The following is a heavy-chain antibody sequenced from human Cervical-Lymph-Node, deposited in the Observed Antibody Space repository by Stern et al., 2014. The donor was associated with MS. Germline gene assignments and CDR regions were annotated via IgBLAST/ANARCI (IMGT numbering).Heavy chain of an antibody. V-gene: IGHV1-46*01. CDR1: GYTFTNYY. J-gene: IGHJ4*02. CDR3: ARLRGYNVLTGYLDY. D-gene: IGHD3-9*01. CDR2: INPSGDST. Sequence: DQLVESGAEVKKPGASVKISCKASGYTFTNYYMHWVRQAPGQGLEWMGIINPSGDSTSYVQKFEGRVTMTRDTYTSTVNMELSSLTSGDTAVYYCARLRGYNVLTGYLDYWGQGTLVTVSS.